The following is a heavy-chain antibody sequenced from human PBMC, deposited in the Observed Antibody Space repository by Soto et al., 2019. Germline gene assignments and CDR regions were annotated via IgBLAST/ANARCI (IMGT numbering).Heavy chain of an antibody. CDR1: GFSFSNAW. CDR2: IKSKSDVETI. V-gene: IGHV3-15*07. Sequence: EVQLVESGGDLVKPGGSLRISCAASGFSFSNAWMNWVRQAPGKGREWVARIKSKSDVETIQYAATVIGRFTISRDDSQHTLYLQMNSLKTEDTGVYDCPSGRQRSGWHAYFWGQGTLVTVSS. D-gene: IGHD6-19*01. J-gene: IGHJ4*02. CDR3: PSGRQRSGWHAYF.